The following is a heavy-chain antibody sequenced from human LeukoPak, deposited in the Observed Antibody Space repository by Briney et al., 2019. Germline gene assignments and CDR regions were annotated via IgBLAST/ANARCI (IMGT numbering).Heavy chain of an antibody. J-gene: IGHJ5*02. V-gene: IGHV1-58*01. D-gene: IGHD6-13*01. Sequence: GASVKVSCKASGFTLTSRSAEQWVRQARGQRLEWIGWIVVDSDNTNYAENFQERVTITRDMSASTSYMELSSLRSEDTAVYFCAAPYTSSWFDLWGQGTLVTVSS. CDR2: IVVDSDNT. CDR1: GFTLTSRSA. CDR3: AAPYTSSWFDL.